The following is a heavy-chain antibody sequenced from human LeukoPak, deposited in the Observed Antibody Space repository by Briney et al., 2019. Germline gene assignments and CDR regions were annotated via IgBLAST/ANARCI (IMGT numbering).Heavy chain of an antibody. V-gene: IGHV1-3*01. Sequence: ASVKVSCKASGYTFTSYAMHWVRQAPGQRLEWMGWINAGNGNTKYSQKFQGRVTITRDTSASTAYMELSSLRSEDTAVYYCARYSSGWYALDIWGQGTMVTVSS. CDR3: ARYSSGWYALDI. CDR2: INAGNGNT. D-gene: IGHD6-19*01. CDR1: GYTFTSYA. J-gene: IGHJ3*02.